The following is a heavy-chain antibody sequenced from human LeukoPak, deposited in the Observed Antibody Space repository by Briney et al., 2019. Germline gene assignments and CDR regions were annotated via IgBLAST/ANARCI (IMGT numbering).Heavy chain of an antibody. Sequence: ASVKVSCKASGYTFTSYDINWVRQATGQGLEWMGWMNPNNGYTSYAQKFQGRVTMTRDTSTSTVYMELSSLRSEDTAVYYCARADYGDYPWDYWGQGTLVTVSS. CDR1: GYTFTSYD. V-gene: IGHV1-8*01. CDR3: ARADYGDYPWDY. CDR2: MNPNNGYT. D-gene: IGHD4-17*01. J-gene: IGHJ4*02.